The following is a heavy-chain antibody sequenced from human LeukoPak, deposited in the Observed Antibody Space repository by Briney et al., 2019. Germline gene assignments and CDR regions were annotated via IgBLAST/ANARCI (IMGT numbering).Heavy chain of an antibody. CDR3: ARGASRADY. Sequence: PGGSLRLSCAASGFTFRSYNMNWVRQAPGKRPEWVSSISSRSSYIYYADSVKGRFTISRDNAKNPLYLQMNSLRAEDTALYYCARGASRADYWGQGTLVTVSS. CDR1: GFTFRSYN. CDR2: ISSRSSYI. J-gene: IGHJ4*02. V-gene: IGHV3-21*01.